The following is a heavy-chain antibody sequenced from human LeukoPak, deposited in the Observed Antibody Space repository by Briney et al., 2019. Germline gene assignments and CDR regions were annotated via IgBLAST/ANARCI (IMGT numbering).Heavy chain of an antibody. CDR2: MNPNSGDT. D-gene: IGHD3-9*01. Sequence: ASVKVSCKASGYTFTSYDINWVRQATGQGLEWMGWMNPNSGDTGYAQTFLGRVTLTRDTSISTAYMELSSLRSEDTAVYYCARGPDYDLLTGYLDYYYYSMDVWGKGTTVTVSS. CDR3: ARGPDYDLLTGYLDYYYYSMDV. V-gene: IGHV1-8*01. J-gene: IGHJ6*03. CDR1: GYTFTSYD.